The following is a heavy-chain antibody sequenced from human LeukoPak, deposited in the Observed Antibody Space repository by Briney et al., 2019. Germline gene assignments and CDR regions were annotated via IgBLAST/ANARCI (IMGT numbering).Heavy chain of an antibody. CDR1: GYTFTSYD. CDR3: ARGRYYYGSGSYGGDY. Sequence: GASVKVSCKASGYTFTSYDINWVRQATGQGLEWMGWMNPNSGNTGYAQKFQGRVTITRNTSISTAYMELSSLRSEDTAVYYCARGRYYYGSGSYGGDYWGQGTLVTVSS. CDR2: MNPNSGNT. J-gene: IGHJ4*02. D-gene: IGHD3-10*01. V-gene: IGHV1-8*01.